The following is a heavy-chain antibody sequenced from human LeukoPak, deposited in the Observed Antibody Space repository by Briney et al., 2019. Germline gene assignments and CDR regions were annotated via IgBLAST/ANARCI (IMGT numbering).Heavy chain of an antibody. CDR3: AREYSYPANWFDP. V-gene: IGHV3-53*01. CDR2: IYSGGST. Sequence: GGSLRLPCAASGFTVSSNYMSWVRQAPGKGLEWVSVIYSGGSTYYADSVKGRFTISRDNSKNTLYLQMNSLRAEDTAVYYCAREYSYPANWFDPWGQGTLVTVSS. J-gene: IGHJ5*02. D-gene: IGHD5-18*01. CDR1: GFTVSSNY.